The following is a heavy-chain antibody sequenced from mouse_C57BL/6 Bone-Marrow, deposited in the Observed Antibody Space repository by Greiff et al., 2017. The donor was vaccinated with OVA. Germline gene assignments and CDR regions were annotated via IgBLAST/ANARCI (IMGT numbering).Heavy chain of an antibody. V-gene: IGHV1-15*01. CDR1: GYKFTDYE. CDR2: IDHETGGT. D-gene: IGHD2-4*01. J-gene: IGHJ3*01. CDR3: TIDYDYVPFAY. Sequence: VQLQQSGAELVRPGASVTLSCKASGYKFTDYEMHWVKQTPVHGLEWIGAIDHETGGTAYNQKFKGKAILTADKSSSTAYMELRSLTSEDSAVYYCTIDYDYVPFAYWGQGTLVTVSA.